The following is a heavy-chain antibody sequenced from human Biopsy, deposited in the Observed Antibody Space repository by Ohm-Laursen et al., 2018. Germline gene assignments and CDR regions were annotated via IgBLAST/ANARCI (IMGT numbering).Heavy chain of an antibody. Sequence: SETLSLTCTVSGGSVSSGGFYWSWIRQHPGKGLEWIGYIYYSGTTYYNPSLKSLVTISVDTSKNQFSLKLNSVTAADTAVYYCARRPYGGTRYWYFDLWGRDTLVTVSS. D-gene: IGHD4-23*01. CDR2: IYYSGTT. CDR3: ARRPYGGTRYWYFDL. V-gene: IGHV4-31*01. J-gene: IGHJ2*01. CDR1: GGSVSSGGFY.